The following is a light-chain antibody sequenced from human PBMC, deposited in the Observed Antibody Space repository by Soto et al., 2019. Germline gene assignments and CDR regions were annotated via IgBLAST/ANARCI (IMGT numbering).Light chain of an antibody. V-gene: IGKV3-20*01. J-gene: IGKJ5*01. Sequence: EIVMTQSPATLSVPPGERATLSCRASQGVSSDLAWYQQKPGQAPRLLIYGASSRATGIPDRFSGSGSGTDFTLTISRLEPEDFAVFYCQQYGSSPITFGQGTRLEIK. CDR1: QGVSSD. CDR2: GAS. CDR3: QQYGSSPIT.